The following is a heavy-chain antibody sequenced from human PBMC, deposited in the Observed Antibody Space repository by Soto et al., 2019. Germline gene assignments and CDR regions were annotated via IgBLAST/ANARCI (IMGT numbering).Heavy chain of an antibody. J-gene: IGHJ6*02. CDR2: IWYDGSTK. CDR1: GFTFNSHG. CDR3: ARDINHVLKPPGFFSGMDV. Sequence: GGSLRLSCAASGFTFNSHGMHWVRQAPGKGLEWVAVIWYDGSTKYYADSVKGRFTISRDNSKNTLYLQMNSLRAEAAAVHSCARDINHVLKPPGFFSGMDVWGPGTTGTVSS. D-gene: IGHD1-20*01. V-gene: IGHV3-33*01.